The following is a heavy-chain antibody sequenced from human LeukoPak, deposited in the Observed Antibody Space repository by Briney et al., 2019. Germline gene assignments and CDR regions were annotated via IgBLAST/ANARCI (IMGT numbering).Heavy chain of an antibody. CDR3: AKVFDDSSGRHYSAFDI. D-gene: IGHD3-22*01. CDR2: ISNSGGIT. CDR1: GFTFSSYA. Sequence: GGSLRLSCAASGFTFSSYAMSWVRQAPGKGLEWVSGISNSGGITYYVDSMMGRFTISRDNSKNTLFLQMNSLRAEDTAVYYCAKVFDDSSGRHYSAFDIWGQGTMVTVSS. V-gene: IGHV3-23*01. J-gene: IGHJ3*02.